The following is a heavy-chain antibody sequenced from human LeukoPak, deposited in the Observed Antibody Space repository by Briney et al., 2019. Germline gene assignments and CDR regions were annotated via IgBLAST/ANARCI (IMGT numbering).Heavy chain of an antibody. CDR1: GGTISSHY. CDR2: IYYTGST. V-gene: IGHV4-59*08. Sequence: PSETLSLTCTVSGGTISSHYWNWIRQPPGKGLEWIGYIYYTGSTNYNPSLKSRVTISVDTSKNQFSLKLSSVTARLTAEYYCARYVRSFVYPYSASSSFDPWGQGTMVTVSS. D-gene: IGHD2-15*01. J-gene: IGHJ5*02. CDR3: ARYVRSFVYPYSASSSFDP.